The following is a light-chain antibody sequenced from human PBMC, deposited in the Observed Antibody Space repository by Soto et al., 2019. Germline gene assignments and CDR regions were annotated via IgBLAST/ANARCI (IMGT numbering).Light chain of an antibody. J-gene: IGLJ1*01. CDR3: CSYAGSSTYV. V-gene: IGLV2-23*01. Sequence: QSALTQPASVSGSPGQSTTISCTGTSSDVGSYNLVSWYQQHPGKAPKLMIYEGGKRPSGVSDRFSGSKSGNTASLTISGLQAEDDADYYCCSYAGSSTYVFGTGTKLTVL. CDR2: EGG. CDR1: SSDVGSYNL.